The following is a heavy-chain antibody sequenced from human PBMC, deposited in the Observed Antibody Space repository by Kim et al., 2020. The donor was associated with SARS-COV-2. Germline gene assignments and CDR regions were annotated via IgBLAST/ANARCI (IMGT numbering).Heavy chain of an antibody. CDR3: ARVGCSSTSCHDY. D-gene: IGHD2-2*01. V-gene: IGHV4-31*03. CDR1: GGSISSGGYY. J-gene: IGHJ4*02. CDR2: IYYSGST. Sequence: SETLSLTCTVSGGSISSGGYYWSWIRQHPGKGLEWIGYIYYSGSTYYNPSLKSRVTISVDTSKNQFSLKLSSVTAADTAVYYCARVGCSSTSCHDYWGQGTLVTVSS.